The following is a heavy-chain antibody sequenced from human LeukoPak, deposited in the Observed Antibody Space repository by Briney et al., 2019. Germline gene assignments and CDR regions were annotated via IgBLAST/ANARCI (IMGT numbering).Heavy chain of an antibody. D-gene: IGHD3-9*01. Sequence: SETLSLTCTVSGGSISSYYWSWIRQPPGKGLEWIGYIYYSGSTNYNPSLKSRVTISVDMSKNQFSLKLSSVTAADTAVYYCARTSAWLERRVFDYWGQGTLVAVSS. CDR2: IYYSGST. CDR3: ARTSAWLERRVFDY. V-gene: IGHV4-59*01. CDR1: GGSISSYY. J-gene: IGHJ4*02.